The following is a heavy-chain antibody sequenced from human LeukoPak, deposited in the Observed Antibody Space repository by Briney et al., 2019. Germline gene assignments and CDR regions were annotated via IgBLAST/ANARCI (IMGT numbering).Heavy chain of an antibody. Sequence: RASVKVPCKTSGHTFTSYGITWVRQAPRQGREWMGWISAYNGKTDYARKLQERVNMTTDTSTSTAYMELRSLRSDDTAVYYGARCWSSDRGYCDYWGQGTLVTVSS. J-gene: IGHJ4*02. CDR2: ISAYNGKT. V-gene: IGHV1-18*01. CDR1: GHTFTSYG. CDR3: ARCWSSDRGYCDY.